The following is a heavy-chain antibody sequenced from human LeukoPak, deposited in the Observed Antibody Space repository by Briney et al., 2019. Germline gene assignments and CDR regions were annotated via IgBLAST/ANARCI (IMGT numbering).Heavy chain of an antibody. J-gene: IGHJ3*02. CDR3: ARSRSGYSYDHAAFEI. V-gene: IGHV4-34*01. CDR2: INHSGGT. Sequence: PSETLSLTCAVYGESFSGYYWSWIRQPPGKGLEWIGEINHSGGTTYNPSLRSRVTISVDTSRNQFSLKLSSVTAADTAVYYCARSRSGYSYDHAAFEIWGQGTMVTVSS. D-gene: IGHD5-18*01. CDR1: GESFSGYY.